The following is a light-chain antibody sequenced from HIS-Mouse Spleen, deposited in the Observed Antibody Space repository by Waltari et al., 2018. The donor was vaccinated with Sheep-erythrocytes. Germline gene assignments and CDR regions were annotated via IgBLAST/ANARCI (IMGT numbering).Light chain of an antibody. V-gene: IGLV3-1*01. CDR1: KLGDKY. CDR3: QAWDSSTAV. J-gene: IGLJ2*01. CDR2: QDS. Sequence: SYELTQPPSVSVSPGQTASITCSGDKLGDKYACWYQQKPGQSPVLVIYQDSKRPSGIPDRFSGSNSGNTATLTISGTQAMDEADYYRQAWDSSTAVFGGGTKLTVL.